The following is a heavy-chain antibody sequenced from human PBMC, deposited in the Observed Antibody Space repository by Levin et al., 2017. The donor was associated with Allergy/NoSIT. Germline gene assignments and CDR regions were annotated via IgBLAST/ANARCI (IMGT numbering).Heavy chain of an antibody. Sequence: GGSLRLSCAASGFTFSSYWMSWVRQAPGKGLEWVANIKQDGSEKYYVDSVKGRFTISRDNAKNSLYLQMNSLRAEDTAVYYCARALYYYGSGSSCWFDPWGQGTLVTVSS. D-gene: IGHD3-10*01. V-gene: IGHV3-7*01. J-gene: IGHJ5*02. CDR2: IKQDGSEK. CDR1: GFTFSSYW. CDR3: ARALYYYGSGSSCWFDP.